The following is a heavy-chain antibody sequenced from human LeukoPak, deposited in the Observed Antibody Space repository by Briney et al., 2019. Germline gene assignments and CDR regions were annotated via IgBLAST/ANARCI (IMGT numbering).Heavy chain of an antibody. D-gene: IGHD1-1*01. V-gene: IGHV1-2*02. J-gene: IGHJ3*02. CDR3: ARDNDRAAFDI. CDR1: GYTFTSYG. CDR2: INPKSGGT. Sequence: ASVKVSCKASGYTFTSYGISWVRQAPGQGLEWMGWINPKSGGTNYAQKFQGRVTMTRDTSISTAYMELSRLRSDDTAVYYCARDNDRAAFDIWGQGTMVTVSS.